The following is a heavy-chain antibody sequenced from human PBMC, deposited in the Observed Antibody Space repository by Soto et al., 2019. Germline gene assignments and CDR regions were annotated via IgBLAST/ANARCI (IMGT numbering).Heavy chain of an antibody. V-gene: IGHV1-18*01. CDR2: SSAYTGNT. J-gene: IGHJ6*02. Sequence: QIQLAQSGPEVARPGASVNVSCKASGYIFSDNGISWARQAPGQGLEWMGWSSAYTGNTKYSQILKGRVTMTTDSSTSTGYMELRTLRANDSAVYYCAGFGSSRTINFDYKGGMDVWGEGTPVTVSS. D-gene: IGHD6-6*01. CDR3: AGFGSSRTINFDYKGGMDV. CDR1: GYIFSDNG.